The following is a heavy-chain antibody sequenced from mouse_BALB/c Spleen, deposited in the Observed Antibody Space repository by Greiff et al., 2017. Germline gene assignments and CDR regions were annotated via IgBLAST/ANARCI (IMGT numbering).Heavy chain of an antibody. J-gene: IGHJ4*01. D-gene: IGHD1-1*01. V-gene: IGHV5-6-4*01. CDR3: TRDRGTTVVAPMDY. CDR1: GFTFSSYT. Sequence: EVQVVESGGGLVKPGGSLKLSCAASGFTFSSYTMSWVRQTPEKRLEWVATISSGGSYTYYPDSVKGRFTISRDNAKNTLYLQMSSLKSEDTAMYYCTRDRGTTVVAPMDYWGQGTSVTVSS. CDR2: ISSGGSYT.